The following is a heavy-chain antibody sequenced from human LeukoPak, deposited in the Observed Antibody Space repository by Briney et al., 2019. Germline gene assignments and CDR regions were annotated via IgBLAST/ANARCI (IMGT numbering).Heavy chain of an antibody. D-gene: IGHD6-25*01. CDR2: ISTRSNYI. CDR1: GFTFTNYN. Sequence: GGSLRLSCAVSGFTFTNYNTNWVRQAPGKGLEWVSYISTRSNYIYYADSVKGRFTISGDNAKNSLYLQMNSLRAEDTAVYYCAREGAAMTSFDYWGQGTLVTVSS. J-gene: IGHJ4*02. V-gene: IGHV3-21*01. CDR3: AREGAAMTSFDY.